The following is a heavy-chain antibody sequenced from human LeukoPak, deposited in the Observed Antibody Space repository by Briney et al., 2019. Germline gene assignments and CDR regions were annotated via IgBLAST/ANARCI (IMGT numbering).Heavy chain of an antibody. CDR2: IYYSGST. CDR1: GGSISSSSYY. J-gene: IGHJ4*02. Sequence: PSETLSLTCTVSGGSISSSSYYWGWIRQPPGKGLEWIGSIYYSGSTNYNPSLKSRVTISVDTSKNQFSLKLSSVTAADTAVYYCARRWFSSWYGNVDYWGQGTLVTVSS. V-gene: IGHV4-39*07. D-gene: IGHD6-13*01. CDR3: ARRWFSSWYGNVDY.